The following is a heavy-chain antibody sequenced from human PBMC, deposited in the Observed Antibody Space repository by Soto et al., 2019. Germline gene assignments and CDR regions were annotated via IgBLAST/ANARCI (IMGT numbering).Heavy chain of an antibody. J-gene: IGHJ6*02. D-gene: IGHD2-15*01. CDR2: IVVGSGNT. CDR1: GFTFTSSA. Sequence: SVKVSCKASGFTFTSSAVQWVRQARGQRLEWIGWIVVGSGNTNYAQKFQGRVTMTTDTSTSTAYMELRSLGSDDTAVYYCARGRGGSRSKGMDVWGQGTTVTVSS. V-gene: IGHV1-58*01. CDR3: ARGRGGSRSKGMDV.